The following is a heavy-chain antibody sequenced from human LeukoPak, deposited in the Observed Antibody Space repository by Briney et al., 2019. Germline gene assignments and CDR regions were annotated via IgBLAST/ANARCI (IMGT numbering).Heavy chain of an antibody. CDR1: GFTFSSYG. CDR3: VRRLRFLENYFDY. V-gene: IGHV3-30*02. CDR2: IRYDGSNK. Sequence: GGSLRLSCAASGFTFSSYGMHWVRQAPGKGLEWVAFIRYDGSNKYYADSVKGRFTISRDNSKNTLYLQMNSLRAEDTAVYYCVRRLRFLENYFDYWGQGTLVTVSS. D-gene: IGHD3-3*01. J-gene: IGHJ4*02.